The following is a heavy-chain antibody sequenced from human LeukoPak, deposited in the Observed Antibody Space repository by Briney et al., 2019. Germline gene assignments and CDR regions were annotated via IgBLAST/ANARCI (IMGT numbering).Heavy chain of an antibody. D-gene: IGHD1-1*01. V-gene: IGHV1-69*06. CDR2: IIPLFGTV. Sequence: SVKVSCMPSGGTINDYAVYWVRQAPGQGLEWMARIIPLFGTVNYAQNFQDRLTLSADKSTNTAHMERSSLRFDDTAIYYCATPPPGYSFSNHYYYMDAWGRGTTVTVSS. CDR3: ATPPPGYSFSNHYYYMDA. J-gene: IGHJ6*03. CDR1: GGTINDYA.